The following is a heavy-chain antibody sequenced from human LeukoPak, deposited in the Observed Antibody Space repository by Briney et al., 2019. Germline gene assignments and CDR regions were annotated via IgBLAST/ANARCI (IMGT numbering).Heavy chain of an antibody. V-gene: IGHV3-30-3*01. CDR2: ISYDGSNK. D-gene: IGHD3-3*01. CDR1: GFTFSSYA. J-gene: IGHJ6*02. CDR3: ARELRFLEWLPYYYYYYGMDV. Sequence: PGGSLRLSCAASGFTFSSYAMHWVRQAPGKGLEWVAVISYDGSNKYYADSVKGRFTISRDNSKNTLYLQMNSLRAEDTAVYYCARELRFLEWLPYYYYYYGMDVWGQGTTVTVSS.